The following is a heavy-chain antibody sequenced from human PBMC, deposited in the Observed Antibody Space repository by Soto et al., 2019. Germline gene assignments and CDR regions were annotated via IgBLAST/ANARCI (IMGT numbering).Heavy chain of an antibody. CDR1: GGSISSSSYY. CDR2: IYYSGST. J-gene: IGHJ3*02. CDR3: ASQWLPDAFAI. Sequence: QLQLQESGPGLVKPSETLSLTCTVSGGSISSSSYYWGWIRQPPGKGLEWIGSIYYSGSTYYNPSLKSRVTISGYTARNQFSLKLSSVTAADTAVYYCASQWLPDAFAIWGQGTMVTVSS. D-gene: IGHD3-22*01. V-gene: IGHV4-39*01.